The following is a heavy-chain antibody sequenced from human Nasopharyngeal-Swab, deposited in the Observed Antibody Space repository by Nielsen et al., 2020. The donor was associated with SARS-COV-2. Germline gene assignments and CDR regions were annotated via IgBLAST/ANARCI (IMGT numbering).Heavy chain of an antibody. CDR2: IRSKAYGGTT. D-gene: IGHD3-3*01. CDR1: GFTFGDYA. Sequence: SLKISCTASGFTFGDYAMSWFRQAPGKGLEWVGFIRSKAYGGTTEYAASVKGRFTISRDDSKSIAYLQMNSLKTEDTAVYYCTRKLYDFWSGYYTGAYDYWGQGTLVTVSS. CDR3: TRKLYDFWSGYYTGAYDY. V-gene: IGHV3-49*03. J-gene: IGHJ4*02.